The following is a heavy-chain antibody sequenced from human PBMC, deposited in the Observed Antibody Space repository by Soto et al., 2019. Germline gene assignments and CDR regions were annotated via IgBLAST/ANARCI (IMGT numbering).Heavy chain of an antibody. Sequence: XGSLILSCAASGFTFSSYAMHWVRQAPGKGLEWVAVISYDGSNKYYADSVKGRFTISRDNSKNTLYLQMNSLRAEDTAVYYCARPHCSGGSCYYYYGMDVWGQGNTVTVSS. J-gene: IGHJ6*02. V-gene: IGHV3-30-3*01. CDR3: ARPHCSGGSCYYYYGMDV. CDR1: GFTFSSYA. CDR2: ISYDGSNK. D-gene: IGHD2-15*01.